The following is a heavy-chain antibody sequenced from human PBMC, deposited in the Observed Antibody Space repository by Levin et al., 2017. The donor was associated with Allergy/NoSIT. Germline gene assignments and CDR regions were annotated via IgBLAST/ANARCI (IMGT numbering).Heavy chain of an antibody. Sequence: LPGGSLRLSCAASGFTFSSYGMHWVRQAPGKGLEWVAVIWYDGSNKYYADSVKGRFTISRDNSKNTLYLQMNSLRAEDTAVYYCASMVRGVNFPPPIPRGKTYYYYYMDVWGKGTTVTVSS. J-gene: IGHJ6*03. CDR1: GFTFSSYG. V-gene: IGHV3-33*01. CDR2: IWYDGSNK. D-gene: IGHD3-10*01. CDR3: ASMVRGVNFPPPIPRGKTYYYYYMDV.